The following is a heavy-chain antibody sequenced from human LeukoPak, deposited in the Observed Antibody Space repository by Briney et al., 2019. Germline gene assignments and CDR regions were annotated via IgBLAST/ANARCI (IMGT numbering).Heavy chain of an antibody. D-gene: IGHD2/OR15-2a*01. CDR1: GGSISSYY. CDR3: ATTSMTGDDY. Sequence: SETLSLTCTVSGGSISSYYWSWIRQPPGKGLEWIGYIYTSGSTNYNPSLKSRVTISVDTSKNQFSLKLSSVTAADTAVYYCATTSMTGDDYWGQGTLVTVSS. CDR2: IYTSGST. V-gene: IGHV4-4*09. J-gene: IGHJ4*02.